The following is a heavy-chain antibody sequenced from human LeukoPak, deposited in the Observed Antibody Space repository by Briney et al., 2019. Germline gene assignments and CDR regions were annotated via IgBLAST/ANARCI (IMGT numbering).Heavy chain of an antibody. CDR2: IYYSGST. D-gene: IGHD3-10*01. Sequence: PSETLSLTCTVSGGSISGYYWSWIRQPPGKGPEWIGYIYYSGSTNYNPSLKSRVTISVDTSKNQFSLKMNSVTAADTAVYYCARHSSVYDSGSYLHYWGQGTLVTVSS. CDR1: GGSISGYY. CDR3: ARHSSVYDSGSYLHY. J-gene: IGHJ4*02. V-gene: IGHV4-59*08.